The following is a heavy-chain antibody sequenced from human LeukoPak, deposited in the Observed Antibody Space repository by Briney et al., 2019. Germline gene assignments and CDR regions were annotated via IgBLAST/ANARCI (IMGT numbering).Heavy chain of an antibody. CDR1: GFPFSSSW. V-gene: IGHV3-7*04. CDR3: ARDFD. Sequence: GGSLRLSCAASGFPFSSSWLTWVRQAPGKGLEWVANIKADGSETLYVDSVKGRFTISRDNAKNSVFLQMNSLRAEDTAVYFCARDFDWGQGTLVTVSS. CDR2: IKADGSET. J-gene: IGHJ4*02.